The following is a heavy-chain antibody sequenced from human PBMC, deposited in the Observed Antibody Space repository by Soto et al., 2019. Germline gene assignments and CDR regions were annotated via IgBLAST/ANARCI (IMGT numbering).Heavy chain of an antibody. D-gene: IGHD4-4*01. CDR1: GFTFSSYA. CDR2: ISGSGGST. CDR3: AKDPSESNYVNYYYYYGMDV. J-gene: IGHJ6*04. V-gene: IGHV3-23*01. Sequence: GGSLRLSCAASGFTFSSYAMSWVRQAPGKGLEWVSAISGSGGSTYYADSVEGRFTISRDNSKNTLYLQMNSLRAEDTAVYYCAKDPSESNYVNYYYYYGMDVWGKGTTVTVSS.